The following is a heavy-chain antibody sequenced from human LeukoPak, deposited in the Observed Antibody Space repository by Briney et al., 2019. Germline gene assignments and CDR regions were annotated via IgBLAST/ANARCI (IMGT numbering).Heavy chain of an antibody. Sequence: SETLSLTCTVSGGSISSYYWSWIRQPAGKGLEWIGRIYTSGSTNYNPSLKSRVTMSVDTSKNQFSLKLSSVTAADTAVYYYARDLYSGSYYVRRGFNWFDPWGQGTLVTVSS. CDR3: ARDLYSGSYYVRRGFNWFDP. J-gene: IGHJ5*02. CDR1: GGSISSYY. V-gene: IGHV4-4*07. CDR2: IYTSGST. D-gene: IGHD1-26*01.